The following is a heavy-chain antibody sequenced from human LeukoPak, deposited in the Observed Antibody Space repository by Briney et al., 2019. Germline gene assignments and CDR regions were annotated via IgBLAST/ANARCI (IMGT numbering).Heavy chain of an antibody. CDR2: MYAGGTT. CDR3: ARGSGSGWPLDR. D-gene: IGHD6-19*01. J-gene: IGHJ5*02. CDR1: GVIVSRNF. V-gene: IGHV3-53*01. Sequence: PGGSVRLSCAASGVIVSRNFMSWVRQAPGKGLQWVAIMYAGGTTGYSESVRGRFYISRDTSNNTLSLQMNSLRAEDTAVYYCARGSGSGWPLDRWGQGTLVTVSS.